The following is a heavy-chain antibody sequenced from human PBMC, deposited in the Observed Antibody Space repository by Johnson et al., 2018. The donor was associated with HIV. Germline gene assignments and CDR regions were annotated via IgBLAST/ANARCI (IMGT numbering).Heavy chain of an antibody. J-gene: IGHJ3*02. V-gene: IGHV3-30*02. Sequence: QVQLVESGGGVVQPGGSLRLSCAASGFTFSSYGMHWVRQAPGKGLEWVAFIRYDGSNKYYADSVKGRFTISRDNAKNSLYLQMNSLRAEDTAVYYCAKVYYDSSGYGAFDIWGQGTMVTVSS. CDR2: IRYDGSNK. CDR3: AKVYYDSSGYGAFDI. CDR1: GFTFSSYG. D-gene: IGHD3-22*01.